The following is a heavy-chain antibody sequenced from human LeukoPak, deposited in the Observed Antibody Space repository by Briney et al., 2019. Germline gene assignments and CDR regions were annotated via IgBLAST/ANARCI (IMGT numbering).Heavy chain of an antibody. CDR3: AKGIGSESDF. V-gene: IGHV3-30*18. J-gene: IGHJ4*02. CDR1: GFTFSHYG. CDR2: ISHDGSHK. D-gene: IGHD2-21*01. Sequence: GGSLRLSCAGSGFTFSHYGMHWVRQAPGQALEWVAVISHDGSHKNYADSVKGRFSISRDNSKDTLYLQLNSLRAEDTAVYYCAKGIGSESDFWGQGTLVTVSS.